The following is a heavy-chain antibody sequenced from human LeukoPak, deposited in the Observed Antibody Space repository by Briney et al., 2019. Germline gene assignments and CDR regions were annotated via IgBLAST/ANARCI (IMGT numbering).Heavy chain of an antibody. J-gene: IGHJ6*02. CDR2: VYYSGST. CDR3: ARDQGRDGYNLRYYYGLDV. D-gene: IGHD5-24*01. CDR1: GGSITSYY. Sequence: SETLSLTCTVSGGSITSYYWSWIRQPPGKGLEWIGYVYYSGSTNYNLSLKSRVTISVDASKNQFSLKLSSVTAADTAVYYCARDQGRDGYNLRYYYGLDVWGQGTAVTVSS. V-gene: IGHV4-59*01.